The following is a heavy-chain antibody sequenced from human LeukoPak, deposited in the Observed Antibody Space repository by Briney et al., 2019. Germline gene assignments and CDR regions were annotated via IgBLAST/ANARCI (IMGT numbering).Heavy chain of an antibody. Sequence: GGSVRLSCVASGFTVSSNYMSWVLQAPGKGLEWVSVIYSGGSTYYADSVKGRFTISRHNSKNTLYLQMNSLRAEDTAVYYCARIYCSSTSCYDLYYFDYWGQGTLVTVSS. CDR3: ARIYCSSTSCYDLYYFDY. CDR1: GFTVSSNY. D-gene: IGHD2-2*01. J-gene: IGHJ4*02. CDR2: IYSGGST. V-gene: IGHV3-53*04.